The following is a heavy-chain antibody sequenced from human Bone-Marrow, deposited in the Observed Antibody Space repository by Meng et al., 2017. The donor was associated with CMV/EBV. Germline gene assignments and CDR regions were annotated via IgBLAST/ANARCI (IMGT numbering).Heavy chain of an antibody. V-gene: IGHV6-1*01. Sequence: SQTRSLTCAISGDSVSSNSAAWNWIRQSPSRGLEWLGRTYYRSKWYNDYAVSVKSRITINPDTSKNQFSLQLNSVTPEVTAVYYCAQDIVVVPAAMDGYYYGMDVWGQGTTVTV. D-gene: IGHD2-2*01. CDR2: TYYRSKWYN. CDR3: AQDIVVVPAAMDGYYYGMDV. J-gene: IGHJ6*02. CDR1: GDSVSSNSAA.